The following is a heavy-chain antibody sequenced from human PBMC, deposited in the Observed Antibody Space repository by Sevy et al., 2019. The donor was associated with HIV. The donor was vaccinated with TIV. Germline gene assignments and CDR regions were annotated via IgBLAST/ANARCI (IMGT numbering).Heavy chain of an antibody. CDR3: ANSTERFVGRSWLYYEFGMDV. V-gene: IGHV3-30*18. CDR1: GFSFARFG. D-gene: IGHD3-3*01. J-gene: IGHJ6*02. CDR2: ISNDGSGK. Sequence: GGSLRLSCAASGFSFARFGMHWVRQAPGKGLEWEALISNDGSGKDDADSVKGRFTISRDNSKHTVYLEMNSLTSEDAAVYYCANSTERFVGRSWLYYEFGMDVWGHGTTVTVSS.